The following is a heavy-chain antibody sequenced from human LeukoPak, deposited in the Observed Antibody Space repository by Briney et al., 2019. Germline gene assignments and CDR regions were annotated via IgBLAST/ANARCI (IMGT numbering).Heavy chain of an antibody. CDR3: AASDITMDPGVIEGDWFDP. Sequence: TSAKVPCKASGLTFTSPTVQWDRQAHGQCFEWIGCIVAGSGNTNYAQKLQERVTSTRDMSTSTAYMELSSLRSEGTAVYYCAASDITMDPGVIEGDWFDPCGQGTLVTVSS. J-gene: IGHJ5*02. D-gene: IGHD3-10*01. CDR2: IVAGSGNT. CDR1: GLTFTSPT. V-gene: IGHV1-58*01.